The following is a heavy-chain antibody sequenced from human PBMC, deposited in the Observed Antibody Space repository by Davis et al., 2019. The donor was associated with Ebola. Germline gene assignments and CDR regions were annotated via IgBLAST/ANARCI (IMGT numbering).Heavy chain of an antibody. V-gene: IGHV4-34*01. CDR1: GGSFSGYY. D-gene: IGHD3-22*01. J-gene: IGHJ4*02. Sequence: SETLSLTCAVYGGSFSGYYWSWIRQPPGKGLEWIGEINHSGSTNYNPSLKSRVTISVDTSKNQFSLKLSSVTAADTAVYYCARDRDYYDSSGYQAVPYYWGQGTLVTVSS. CDR3: ARDRDYYDSSGYQAVPYY. CDR2: INHSGST.